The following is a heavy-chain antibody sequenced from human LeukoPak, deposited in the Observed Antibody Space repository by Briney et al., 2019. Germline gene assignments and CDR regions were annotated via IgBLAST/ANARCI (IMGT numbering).Heavy chain of an antibody. J-gene: IGHJ6*02. V-gene: IGHV3-74*01. CDR3: ASDSPYYGMDV. CDR2: INSDGSAT. CDR1: GFPFSSYW. Sequence: GGSLRLSCAASGFPFSSYWMHWVRQVPGKGLLWVSRINSDGSATIHAESVRGRFIISRDNAKNTLYLQMSGLRVEDTAVYHCASDSPYYGMDVWGQGTTVTVSS.